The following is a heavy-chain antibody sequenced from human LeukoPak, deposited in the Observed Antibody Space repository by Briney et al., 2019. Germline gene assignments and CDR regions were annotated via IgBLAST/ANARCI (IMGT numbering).Heavy chain of an antibody. CDR2: ISSSGGTT. V-gene: IGHV3-23*01. D-gene: IGHD6-19*01. Sequence: GGSLRLSCAASGFTFSNYGMHWVRQAPGKGLKWVSDISSSGGTTYYADSVKGRVTISRDNSKKTLYLQMNSLRPEDTAVYYCAKFSSSGWSRSTNKWGQGTLVTVSS. J-gene: IGHJ4*02. CDR1: GFTFSNYG. CDR3: AKFSSSGWSRSTNK.